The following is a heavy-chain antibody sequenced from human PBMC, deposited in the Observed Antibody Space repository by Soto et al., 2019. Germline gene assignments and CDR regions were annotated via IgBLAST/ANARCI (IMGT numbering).Heavy chain of an antibody. D-gene: IGHD2-8*01. J-gene: IGHJ4*02. CDR3: TKDPCTMSSCYFDF. CDR2: ISGSDAGT. V-gene: IGHV3-23*01. Sequence: EVQLLESGGGLVQPGGSLRLSCEAFGFTFSSHAMSWVRQAPGKGLEWVSAISGSDAGTFDADSVRGRFTISRDNSKNTLYLHMTSLRVEDTAIYYCTKDPCTMSSCYFDFWSQGCLVTVSS. CDR1: GFTFSSHA.